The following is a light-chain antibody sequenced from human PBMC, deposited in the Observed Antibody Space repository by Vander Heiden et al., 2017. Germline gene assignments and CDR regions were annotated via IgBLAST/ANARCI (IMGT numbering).Light chain of an antibody. Sequence: DIPMTQSPSTLSASVGDKVTITCRASQSISIYLNWYQQRPGKAPELLISGASSLHSGVPSRFTGSRSGTVFTLTINSLQPDDFATYYCQQSYRTAYTFGQGSNVEIK. J-gene: IGKJ2*01. CDR3: QQSYRTAYT. CDR2: GAS. CDR1: QSISIY. V-gene: IGKV1-39*01.